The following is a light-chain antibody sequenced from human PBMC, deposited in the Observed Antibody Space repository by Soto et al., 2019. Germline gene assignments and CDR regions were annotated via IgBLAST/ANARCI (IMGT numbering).Light chain of an antibody. Sequence: DIVMTQSPDSLAVSLGERATINCKSSQSVLYSSNNKNYLAWYQQKPGQPPKLLIYWASTRESGVPDRFSGSGSGTDFTPTISSLQAEDVAGYYCQQYYSTPLTFGGGTKVEIK. J-gene: IGKJ4*01. CDR1: QSVLYSSNNKNY. CDR3: QQYYSTPLT. CDR2: WAS. V-gene: IGKV4-1*01.